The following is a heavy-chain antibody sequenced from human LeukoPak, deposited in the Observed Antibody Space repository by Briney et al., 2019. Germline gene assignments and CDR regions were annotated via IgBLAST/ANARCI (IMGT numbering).Heavy chain of an antibody. Sequence: GESLKISCKGSGYSFTSYWIGWVRQMPGKSLEWMGIIYPGDSETRYSPSFQGQVTISADKSISTAYLQWSRVKASDTAIYYCARRAVAAADYWGQGTLVTVSS. CDR3: ARRAVAAADY. J-gene: IGHJ4*02. V-gene: IGHV5-51*01. CDR1: GYSFTSYW. CDR2: IYPGDSET. D-gene: IGHD6-13*01.